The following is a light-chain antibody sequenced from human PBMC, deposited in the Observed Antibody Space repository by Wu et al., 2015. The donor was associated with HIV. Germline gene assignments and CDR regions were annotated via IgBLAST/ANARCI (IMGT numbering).Light chain of an antibody. CDR3: QQRLNWPRSP. J-gene: IGKJ5*01. Sequence: EIVMTQSPATLSVSPGERATLSCWASQSIGSNLAWYQQKPGQAPRLLIYGASTRATGIPARFIGSGSGTEFTLTISSLEPEDFAVYYCQQRLNWPRSPFGQGHDWR. V-gene: IGKV3-15*01. CDR2: GAS. CDR1: QSIGSN.